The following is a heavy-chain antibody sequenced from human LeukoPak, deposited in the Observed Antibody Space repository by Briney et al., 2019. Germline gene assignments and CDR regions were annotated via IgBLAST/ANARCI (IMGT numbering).Heavy chain of an antibody. CDR2: IRSKANSYAT. J-gene: IGHJ6*03. Sequence: QSGGSLRLSCAASGFTFSGSAMHWVRQASGKGLEWVGRIRSKANSYATAYAASVKGRFTISRDDSKNTAYLQMNSLKTEDTAVYYCTRHEDPLEWLFGSHYYYYYMDVWGKGTTVTVSS. D-gene: IGHD3-3*01. V-gene: IGHV3-73*01. CDR1: GFTFSGSA. CDR3: TRHEDPLEWLFGSHYYYYYMDV.